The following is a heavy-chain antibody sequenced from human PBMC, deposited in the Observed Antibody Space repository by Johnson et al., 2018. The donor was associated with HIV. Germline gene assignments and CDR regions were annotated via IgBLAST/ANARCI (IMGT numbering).Heavy chain of an antibody. Sequence: MLLVESGGGLVQPGGSLRLSCAASGFTVSSNYMSWVRQAPGKGLEWVSVIYSGGSTYYADSVKGRFTISRDNSKNTLYLQMNSLRAEDTAVYYCARGYILTGYSGVFDDAFHIWGQGTMVTVSS. V-gene: IGHV3-66*01. CDR1: GFTVSSNY. CDR3: ARGYILTGYSGVFDDAFHI. CDR2: IYSGGST. D-gene: IGHD3-9*01. J-gene: IGHJ3*02.